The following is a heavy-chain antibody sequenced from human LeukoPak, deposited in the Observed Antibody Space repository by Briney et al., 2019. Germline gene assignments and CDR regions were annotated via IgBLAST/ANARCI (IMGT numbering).Heavy chain of an antibody. CDR3: ARDGGSYEFDY. D-gene: IGHD1-26*01. CDR2: ISYDGSNK. J-gene: IGHJ4*02. CDR1: GFTFSSYA. V-gene: IGHV3-30*04. Sequence: GGSLRLSCAASGFTFSSYAMHWVRQAPGKGLEWVAVISYDGSNKYYADSVKGRFTISRDNSKNTLYLQMNSLRAEDTAVYYCARDGGSYEFDYWGQGTLVTVSS.